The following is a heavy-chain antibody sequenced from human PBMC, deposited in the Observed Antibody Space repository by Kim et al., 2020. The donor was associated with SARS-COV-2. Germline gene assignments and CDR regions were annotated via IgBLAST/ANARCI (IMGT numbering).Heavy chain of an antibody. CDR3: AKVLPPGYSSGWSYFYYRMDV. CDR2: ISYDGSNK. D-gene: IGHD6-19*01. J-gene: IGHJ6*03. Sequence: GGSLRLSCAASGFTFSSYGMHWVRQAPGKGLEWVAVISYDGSNKYYADSVKGRFTFSRDNSKNTLYLQMNSLRAEDTAVYYCAKVLPPGYSSGWSYFYYRMDVWGKGTSGTGSS. V-gene: IGHV3-30*18. CDR1: GFTFSSYG.